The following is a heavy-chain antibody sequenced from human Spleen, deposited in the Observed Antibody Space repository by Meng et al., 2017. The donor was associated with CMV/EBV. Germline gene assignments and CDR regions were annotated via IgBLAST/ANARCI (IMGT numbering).Heavy chain of an antibody. V-gene: IGHV1-2*02. CDR1: GSTFTGYH. J-gene: IGHJ2*01. CDR2: LNPNSGAT. CDR3: ARETDYGGLFWYFDL. D-gene: IGHD4/OR15-4a*01. Sequence: SGSTFTGYHVHWLRQAPGQGLEWMAWLNPNSGATRYAQKFQGRLTMTGDTSLSTAYMEMSSLRSDDTAVYYCARETDYGGLFWYFDLWGRGTLVTVSS.